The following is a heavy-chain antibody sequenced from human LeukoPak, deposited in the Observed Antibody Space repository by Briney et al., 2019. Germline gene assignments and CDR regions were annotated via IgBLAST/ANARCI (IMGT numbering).Heavy chain of an antibody. V-gene: IGHV4-4*07. D-gene: IGHD6-19*01. CDR1: GGSISNYY. CDR2: IYTSGTT. CDR3: ARIAKDSSGWSHFDY. J-gene: IGHJ4*02. Sequence: SETLSLTCTVSGGSISNYYWNWIRQPAGKGLEWIGRIYTSGTTNYNPSLVSRVIMSVDTSNNQFSLKLTSVTAADTAVYYCARIAKDSSGWSHFDYWGQGTLVTVSS.